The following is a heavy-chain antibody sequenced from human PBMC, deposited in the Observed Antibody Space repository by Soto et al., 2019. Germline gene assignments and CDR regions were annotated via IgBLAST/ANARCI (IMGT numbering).Heavy chain of an antibody. V-gene: IGHV3-23*01. J-gene: IGHJ4*02. D-gene: IGHD1-20*01. Sequence: GGSLRLSCEASGFTLRNYAMTWIRQAPVKGLEWVSLISANDVGTYYAESVKTRFTISTDQSRNTVYLQMDSLRADDTAIYYCAKAKNDYNWDNRPPFDYWGQGTLVTVSS. CDR3: AKAKNDYNWDNRPPFDY. CDR2: ISANDVGT. CDR1: GFTLRNYA.